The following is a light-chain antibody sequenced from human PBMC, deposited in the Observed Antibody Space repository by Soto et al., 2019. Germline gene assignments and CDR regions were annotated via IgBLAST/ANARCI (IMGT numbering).Light chain of an antibody. Sequence: EIVLTQSPGTLSLSPGDRATLSCRASQSVSSNLVWYQQKPGQAPRLLIYDTSTRASDVPARFSGSGSETEFTLTISGLQSEDFGIYYCHHYNNWPPRNTFGQGTKVDIK. CDR2: DTS. J-gene: IGKJ2*01. CDR3: HHYNNWPPRNT. V-gene: IGKV3-15*01. CDR1: QSVSSN.